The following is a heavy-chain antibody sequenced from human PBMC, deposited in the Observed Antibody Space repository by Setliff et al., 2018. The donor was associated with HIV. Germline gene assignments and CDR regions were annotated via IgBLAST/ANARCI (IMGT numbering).Heavy chain of an antibody. CDR2: INPNNGGT. CDR3: ARDGYYDSSGYSAFDI. CDR1: GYTFTDYY. D-gene: IGHD3-22*01. V-gene: IGHV1-2*06. J-gene: IGHJ3*02. Sequence: ASVKVSCKASGYTFTDYYIHWVRQAPGQGLEWMGRINPNNGGTNYAQKFQGRVTMTRDTSISTAYMELSRLRSDDTAVYYCARDGYYDSSGYSAFDIWGQGAMVTVSS.